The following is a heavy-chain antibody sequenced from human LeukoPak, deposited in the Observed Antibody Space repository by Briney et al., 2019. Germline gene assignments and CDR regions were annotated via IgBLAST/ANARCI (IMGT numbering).Heavy chain of an antibody. V-gene: IGHV3-30*18. Sequence: GRSLRLSCAASKCTFAAYDMHWVRQAPGKGLEWVAVISYDENDKYYADSVKGRFTISRDNAKNTLYLQMNSLRSEDTAVYYCAKGPDRSGLYSLDYWGQGTLVTVSS. CDR3: AKGPDRSGLYSLDY. CDR2: ISYDENDK. D-gene: IGHD3-22*01. CDR1: KCTFAAYD. J-gene: IGHJ4*02.